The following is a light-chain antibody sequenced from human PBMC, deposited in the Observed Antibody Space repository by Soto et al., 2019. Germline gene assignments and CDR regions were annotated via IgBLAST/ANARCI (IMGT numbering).Light chain of an antibody. CDR1: QSVLYSSNNKNY. J-gene: IGKJ4*01. V-gene: IGKV4-1*01. CDR3: QQYYSNPF. Sequence: DIVMTQSPDSLAVSLGERATINCKSSQSVLYSSNNKNYLAWYQQKPGQPPKLLIYWASTRESGVPNRFSGSGSGTDFTLTISSLQAEAVAVYYCQQYYSNPFFGGGTKVEIK. CDR2: WAS.